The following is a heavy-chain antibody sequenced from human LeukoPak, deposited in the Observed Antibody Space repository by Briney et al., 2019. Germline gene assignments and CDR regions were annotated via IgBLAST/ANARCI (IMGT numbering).Heavy chain of an antibody. D-gene: IGHD1-1*01. Sequence: GGSLRLSCAASGFTFSGYNMSWVRQAPGKGLEWVSSITASGGSTFYADSVMGRLTISRDNSRNTLYLQMNSLSAEDTAIYYCAKRGNPTVGHHYLDVWGKGTTVSVSS. V-gene: IGHV3-23*01. CDR3: AKRGNPTVGHHYLDV. CDR2: ITASGGST. CDR1: GFTFSGYN. J-gene: IGHJ6*03.